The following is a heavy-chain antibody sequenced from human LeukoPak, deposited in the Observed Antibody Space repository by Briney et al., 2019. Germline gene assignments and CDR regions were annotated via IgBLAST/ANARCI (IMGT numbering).Heavy chain of an antibody. D-gene: IGHD5-12*01. V-gene: IGHV3-15*01. J-gene: IGHJ4*02. Sequence: GGSLRLSCAAYGFTFSNAWMSWVRQAPGKGLEWVGRIKSKTDGGTTDYAAPVKGRFTISRDDSKNTLYLQMNSLKTEDTAVYYCTTSLSGYDYYDYWGQGTLVTVSS. CDR1: GFTFSNAW. CDR2: IKSKTDGGTT. CDR3: TTSLSGYDYYDY.